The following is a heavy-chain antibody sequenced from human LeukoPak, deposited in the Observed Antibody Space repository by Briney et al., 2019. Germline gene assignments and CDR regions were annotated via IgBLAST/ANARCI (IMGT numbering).Heavy chain of an antibody. V-gene: IGHV4-34*01. Sequence: SETLSLTCAVYGGSFSGYYWSWIRQPPGKGLEWIGEINHSGSTNYNPSLKSRVTISVDTSKNQFSLKLSSVTAADTAVYYCARWGQKIAARLRVFDPWGQGTLVTVSS. CDR2: INHSGST. CDR1: GGSFSGYY. J-gene: IGHJ5*02. D-gene: IGHD6-6*01. CDR3: ARWGQKIAARLRVFDP.